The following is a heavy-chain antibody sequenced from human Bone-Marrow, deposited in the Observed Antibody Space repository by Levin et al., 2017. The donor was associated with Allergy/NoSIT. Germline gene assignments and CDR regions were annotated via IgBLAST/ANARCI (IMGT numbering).Heavy chain of an antibody. Sequence: SETLSLTCTVSGDSISRNNCYWGWVRQPPGTGREWIGSICSSGTNQYNPSLMSRATTLVDTSKNHYSLTLTSVTAADTAVYYCAKDVGHWDIDFWGQGTLVTVSS. J-gene: IGHJ4*02. D-gene: IGHD1/OR15-1a*01. V-gene: IGHV4-39*02. CDR3: AKDVGHWDIDF. CDR2: ICSSGTN. CDR1: GDSISRNNCY.